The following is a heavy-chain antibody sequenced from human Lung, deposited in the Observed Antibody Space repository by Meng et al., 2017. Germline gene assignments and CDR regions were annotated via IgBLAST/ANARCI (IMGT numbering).Heavy chain of an antibody. Sequence: QITLKESGPTLVKPTQTLTPTCPFSGFSLSTSEVAVGWIRQPPGKALEWLAVIYWDDDKRYSPSLKSRVTITKDTSKNQVFLTMTSMNSVDTGTYYCAHTRYCSRSSCYTFDYWGQGTLVTVSS. CDR2: IYWDDDK. D-gene: IGHD2-2*02. J-gene: IGHJ4*02. CDR3: AHTRYCSRSSCYTFDY. V-gene: IGHV2-5*02. CDR1: GFSLSTSEVA.